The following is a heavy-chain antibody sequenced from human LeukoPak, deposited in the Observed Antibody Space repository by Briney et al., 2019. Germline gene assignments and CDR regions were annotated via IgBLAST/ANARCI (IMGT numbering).Heavy chain of an antibody. J-gene: IGHJ5*02. CDR3: TREARVGNWFDP. V-gene: IGHV1-2*02. Sequence: ASVKVSCRASGYTFTDYYIHWVRQAPGQGLEWMGWINPDNGGTNYQGRVTMTRDTSIRTVYMDLSRLRSDDTAVFYCTREARVGNWFDPWGQGTQVTVYS. D-gene: IGHD2-2*01. CDR2: INPDNGGT. CDR1: GYTFTDYY.